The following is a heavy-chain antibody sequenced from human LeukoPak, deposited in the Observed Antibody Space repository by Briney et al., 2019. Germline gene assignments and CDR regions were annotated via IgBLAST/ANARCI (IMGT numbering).Heavy chain of an antibody. CDR2: ISGSGGST. Sequence: HAGGSLRLSCTASGFTFGDYAMSWVRQAPGKGLEWVSAISGSGGSTYYADSVKGRFTISRDNSKNTLYLQMNSLRAEDTAVYYCAKARGYSGYDWGGFDYWGQGTLVTVSS. V-gene: IGHV3-23*01. CDR3: AKARGYSGYDWGGFDY. D-gene: IGHD5-12*01. J-gene: IGHJ4*02. CDR1: GFTFGDYA.